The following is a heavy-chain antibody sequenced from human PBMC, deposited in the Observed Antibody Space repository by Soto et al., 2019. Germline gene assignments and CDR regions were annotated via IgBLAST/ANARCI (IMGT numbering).Heavy chain of an antibody. CDR2: IWYDGSNK. D-gene: IGHD3-10*01. Sequence: PGGPRRLSCAAAGFTFRSYWLHWVRPAPGKGLEWVVVIWYDGSNKYYADSVKGRFTISRDNSKNTLYLQMNSLRAEDTAVYYCARDFYYHGSGTMGGYFDYWGQGTLVTV. J-gene: IGHJ4*02. V-gene: IGHV3-33*01. CDR3: ARDFYYHGSGTMGGYFDY. CDR1: GFTFRSYW.